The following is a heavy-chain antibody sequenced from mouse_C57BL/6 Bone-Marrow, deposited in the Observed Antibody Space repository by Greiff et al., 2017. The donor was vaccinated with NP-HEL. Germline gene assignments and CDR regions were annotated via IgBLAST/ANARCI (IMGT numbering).Heavy chain of an antibody. J-gene: IGHJ2*01. CDR2: IYWDDDK. D-gene: IGHD2-3*01. CDR1: GFSLSTSGMG. Sequence: QVTLKVCGPGILQSSQTLSLTCSFSGFSLSTSGMGVSWIRQPSGKGLEWLAHIYWDDDKRYNPSLKSRLTISKDTSRNQVFLKITSVDTADTATYYCARKWGDGYYPNYFDYWGQGTTLTVSS. V-gene: IGHV8-12*01. CDR3: ARKWGDGYYPNYFDY.